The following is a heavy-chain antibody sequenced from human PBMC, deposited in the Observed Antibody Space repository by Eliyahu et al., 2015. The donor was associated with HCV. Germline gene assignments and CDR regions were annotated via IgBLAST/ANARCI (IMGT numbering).Heavy chain of an antibody. CDR2: ISSSSSYT. CDR3: ARVVVRGRNIDY. D-gene: IGHD3-10*01. V-gene: IGHV3-11*06. CDR1: GFTFSDYY. J-gene: IGHJ4*02. Sequence: QVQLVESGGGLVKPGGSLRLSCAASGFTFSDYYMSWIRQAPGKGLEWVSYISSSSSYTNYADSVKGRFTISRDNAKNSLYLQMNSLRAEDTAVYYCARVVVRGRNIDYWGQGTLVTVSS.